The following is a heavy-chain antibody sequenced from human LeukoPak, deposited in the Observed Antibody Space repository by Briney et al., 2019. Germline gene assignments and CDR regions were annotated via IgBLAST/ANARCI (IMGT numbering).Heavy chain of an antibody. D-gene: IGHD6-19*01. V-gene: IGHV3-23*01. Sequence: GGSLRLSCAASGFTFSSYSMNWVRQAPGKGLEWVSAISGSGGSTYYADSVKGRFTISRDNSKNTLYLQMNSLRAEDTAVYYCANGAVAGRRDDAFDIWGQGTMVTVSS. J-gene: IGHJ3*02. CDR3: ANGAVAGRRDDAFDI. CDR2: ISGSGGST. CDR1: GFTFSSYS.